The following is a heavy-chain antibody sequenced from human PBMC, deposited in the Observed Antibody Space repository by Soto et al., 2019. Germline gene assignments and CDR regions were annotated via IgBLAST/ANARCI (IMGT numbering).Heavy chain of an antibody. CDR1: GFTFSSYS. D-gene: IGHD3-3*01. J-gene: IGHJ6*03. Sequence: GGSLRLSCAASGFTFSSYSMNWVRQAPGKGLEWVSYISSSSSTIYYADSVKGRFTISRDNAKNSLYLQMNSLRAEDTAVYYCARDSTDYDFWSGDYYYYMDVWGKGTTVTVSS. CDR3: ARDSTDYDFWSGDYYYYMDV. CDR2: ISSSSSTI. V-gene: IGHV3-48*01.